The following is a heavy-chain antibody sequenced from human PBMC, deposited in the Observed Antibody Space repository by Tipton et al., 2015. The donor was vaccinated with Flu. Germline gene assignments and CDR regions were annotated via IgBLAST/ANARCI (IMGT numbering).Heavy chain of an antibody. CDR3: ARVSPRRVTAIVVVMLPEGYFDY. V-gene: IGHV1-46*01. CDR2: INPNADTTQNFKGT. Sequence: QLVQSGPEVKKPGASVKVSCKASGYNFTTSYMHWVRQAPGQGLEWMGIINPNADTTQNFKGTRYAQKFQGRVTMTGDASTTTVYMELTSLTSEDTAVYYCARVSPRRVTAIVVVMLPEGYFDYWGQGTLAIVSS. D-gene: IGHD3-22*01. CDR1: GYNFTTSY. J-gene: IGHJ4*02.